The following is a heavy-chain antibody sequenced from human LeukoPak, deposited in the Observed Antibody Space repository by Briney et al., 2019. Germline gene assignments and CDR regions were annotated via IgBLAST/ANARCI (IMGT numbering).Heavy chain of an antibody. Sequence: ASVKVSCKASGGTFSSYAISWVRQAPGQGLEWMGGIIPIFGTANYAQKFQGRVTIAADESTSTAYMELSSLRSEDTAVYYCARDYARNGESLGALDYWGQGTLVTVSS. CDR2: IIPIFGTA. CDR3: ARDYARNGESLGALDY. J-gene: IGHJ4*02. V-gene: IGHV1-69*13. D-gene: IGHD3-10*01. CDR1: GGTFSSYA.